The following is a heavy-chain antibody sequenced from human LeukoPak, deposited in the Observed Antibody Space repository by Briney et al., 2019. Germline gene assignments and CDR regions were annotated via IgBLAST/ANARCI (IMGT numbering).Heavy chain of an antibody. CDR3: ARVTIFGVTKQFDY. J-gene: IGHJ4*02. Sequence: ASVKVSCKASGGTFSSYAISWVRQAPGQGLEWMGGIIPIFGTANYAQKFQGRVTITADESTSTAYMELSSLRSEDTAVYYCARVTIFGVTKQFDYWGQGTLVTVSS. CDR2: IIPIFGTA. D-gene: IGHD3-3*01. CDR1: GGTFSSYA. V-gene: IGHV1-69*13.